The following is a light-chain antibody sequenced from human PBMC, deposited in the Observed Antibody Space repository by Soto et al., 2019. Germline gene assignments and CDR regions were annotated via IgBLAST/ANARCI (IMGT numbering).Light chain of an antibody. J-gene: IGKJ2*03. Sequence: DIQMTQSPSTLSASVGDRVTITCRASQSISNRLAWYYQKPGKAPKLLIFDASSLESGVPSRFTGSGSGTEFTLTISSLQPDDFAAYYCQQYKSYPYSFGQGTKLEIK. V-gene: IGKV1-5*01. CDR2: DAS. CDR1: QSISNR. CDR3: QQYKSYPYS.